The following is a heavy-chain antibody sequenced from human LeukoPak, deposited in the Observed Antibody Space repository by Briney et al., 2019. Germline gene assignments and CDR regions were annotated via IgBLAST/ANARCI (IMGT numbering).Heavy chain of an antibody. Sequence: SETLSLTCAVYGGSFSGYYWSWIRQPPGKGLEWIGRIYTSGSTNYNPSLKSRVTMSVDTSKNQFSLKLSSVTAADTAVYYCARDLYSSSWYYFDYWGQGTLVTVSS. CDR2: IYTSGST. CDR3: ARDLYSSSWYYFDY. D-gene: IGHD6-13*01. V-gene: IGHV4-59*10. J-gene: IGHJ4*02. CDR1: GGSFSGYY.